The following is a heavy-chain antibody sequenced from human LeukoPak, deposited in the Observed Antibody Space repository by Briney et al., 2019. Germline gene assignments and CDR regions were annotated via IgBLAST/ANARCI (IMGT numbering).Heavy chain of an antibody. Sequence: PSETLSLTCTVSGASINGYFWNWIRQPPGKGLEWIGYIYYSCNANYNPSLYNPSLKSRLTILVDTSKNQFSLKLSSAAAVDTAVYHCARGGSSFDSWGQGTLVTVSS. CDR3: ARGGSSFDS. CDR2: IYYSCNA. CDR1: GASINGYF. J-gene: IGHJ5*01. D-gene: IGHD6-13*01. V-gene: IGHV4-59*01.